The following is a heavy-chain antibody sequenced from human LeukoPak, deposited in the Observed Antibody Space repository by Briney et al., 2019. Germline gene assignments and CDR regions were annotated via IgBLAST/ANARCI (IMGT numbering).Heavy chain of an antibody. CDR1: GFTFSSYE. CDR2: INYSGST. J-gene: IGHJ4*02. D-gene: IGHD6-19*01. Sequence: GSLRLSCAASGFTFSSYEMNWVRQAPGKGLEWVGSINYSGSTYYNPSLKSRVTISVDTSKNQFSLKLRSVIAADTAVYHCASPPAGLGGYFDYWGQGTLVTVSS. V-gene: IGHV4-59*05. CDR3: ASPPAGLGGYFDY.